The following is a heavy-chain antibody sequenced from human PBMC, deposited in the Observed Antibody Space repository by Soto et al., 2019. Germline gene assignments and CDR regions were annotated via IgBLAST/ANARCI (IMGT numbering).Heavy chain of an antibody. CDR3: SREESGLCGF. V-gene: IGHV4-30-4*01. Sequence: QVQLQESGPGLVKPSQTLSLTCTVSGDSLSSADYCWSWIRQAPGKGLEWIGYICYSGSTYHNPFPMHGTSTFLGCNMYDSSPNLRSVTDADTPGYSYSREESGLCGFRGQGRLVTVSS. D-gene: IGHD5-12*01. CDR2: ICYSGST. CDR1: GDSLSSADYC. J-gene: IGHJ4*02.